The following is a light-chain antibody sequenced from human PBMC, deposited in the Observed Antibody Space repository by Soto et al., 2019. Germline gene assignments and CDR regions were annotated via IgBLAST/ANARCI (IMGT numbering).Light chain of an antibody. J-gene: IGLJ1*01. V-gene: IGLV2-14*03. CDR2: DVV. CDR3: SSYTSTMTNV. Sequence: VLTQPASVSGSPGQSITISCTGTSSDVGGFNSVSWYQLRPGTAPKLILYDVVDRPSGVSYRFSGSKSGNTASLTISGLQAADGADYFCSSYTSTMTNVFGSGTKVT. CDR1: SSDVGGFNS.